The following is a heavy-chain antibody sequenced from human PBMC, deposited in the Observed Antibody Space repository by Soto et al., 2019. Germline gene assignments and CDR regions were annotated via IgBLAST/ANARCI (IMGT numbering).Heavy chain of an antibody. Sequence: EMQLVESGGGLVPPGRSLRLSCAGFGFKFEDYAMHWVRQVPGKGLERVSYINWNSGKVKYADSVKGRLTISRDNAKNSLYLHMTSLKSADTALYYCAKAGCSDANCHFWALESWGQGTLVSVSS. CDR3: AKAGCSDANCHFWALES. J-gene: IGHJ4*02. CDR1: GFKFEDYA. CDR2: INWNSGKV. V-gene: IGHV3-9*01. D-gene: IGHD6-19*01.